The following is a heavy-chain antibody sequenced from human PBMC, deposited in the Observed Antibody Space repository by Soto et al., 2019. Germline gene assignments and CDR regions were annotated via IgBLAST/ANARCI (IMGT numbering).Heavy chain of an antibody. J-gene: IGHJ4*02. D-gene: IGHD7-27*01. CDR3: TRNRRETGDFDF. Sequence: QVQLVQSGAEVRKPGASVKVSCKASGYTFTTYDINWLRQARGQGLEWMGWMNPDSGTTGYAQTFQGRVTLTRDTSMNTAYMELSRLTYEDTAVYYCTRNRRETGDFDFWGQGTLVTVSS. CDR1: GYTFTTYD. CDR2: MNPDSGTT. V-gene: IGHV1-8*01.